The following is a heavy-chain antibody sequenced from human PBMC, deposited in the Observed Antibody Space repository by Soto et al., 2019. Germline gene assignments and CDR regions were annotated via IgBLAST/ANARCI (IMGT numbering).Heavy chain of an antibody. J-gene: IGHJ3*01. CDR1: GFTFSSYG. Sequence: GGSLRLSCAASGFTFSSYGMHWVRQAPGKGLEWVAVIWYDGSNKYYADSGKGRFTISRDNSKNTLYLQMNTVRAEDTAVYYCARPHAGRDSFDLWGQGTMVTVSS. D-gene: IGHD2-15*01. CDR3: ARPHAGRDSFDL. CDR2: IWYDGSNK. V-gene: IGHV3-33*01.